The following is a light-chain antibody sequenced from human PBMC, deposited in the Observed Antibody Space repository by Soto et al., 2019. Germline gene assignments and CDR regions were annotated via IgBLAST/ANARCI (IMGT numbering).Light chain of an antibody. J-gene: IGKJ3*01. Sequence: DTQMTQSPSSPSASVGDRVTITCRASQSIYTYLAWYQQKPGKVPKILIYAASSLVSGVPSRFSGSGSGTDFTLTISSLQPEDVATYYCQKCNSAPFTFGPATKVDIK. CDR1: QSIYTY. CDR2: AAS. CDR3: QKCNSAPFT. V-gene: IGKV1-27*01.